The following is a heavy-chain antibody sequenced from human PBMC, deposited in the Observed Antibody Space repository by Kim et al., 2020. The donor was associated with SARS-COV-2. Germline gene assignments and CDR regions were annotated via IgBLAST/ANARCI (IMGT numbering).Heavy chain of an antibody. D-gene: IGHD4-17*01. J-gene: IGHJ4*02. CDR1: GGSISSYY. V-gene: IGHV4-59*08. CDR3: ARHSSTVTTWIERWYFDY. Sequence: SETLSLTCTVSGGSISSYYWSWIRQPPGKGLEWIGYIYYSGSTNYNPSLKSRVTISVDTSKNQFSLKLSSVTAADTAVYYCARHSSTVTTWIERWYFDYWGQGTLVTVSS. CDR2: IYYSGST.